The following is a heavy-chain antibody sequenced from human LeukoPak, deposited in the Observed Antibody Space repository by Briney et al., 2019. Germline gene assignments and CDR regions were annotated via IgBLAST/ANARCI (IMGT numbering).Heavy chain of an antibody. CDR2: IDSTGAYT. CDR3: AKGSAAGRPYYFDY. V-gene: IGHV3-23*01. Sequence: GGSLRLSCAASGFIFSNYAMSWVRQAPGKGLEWVPAIDSTGAYTWYADSVKGRFTISKDSSKTILYLQMNSLRAEDAAVYFCAKGSAAGRPYYFDYWGQGTLVTVSS. CDR1: GFIFSNYA. J-gene: IGHJ4*02. D-gene: IGHD6-25*01.